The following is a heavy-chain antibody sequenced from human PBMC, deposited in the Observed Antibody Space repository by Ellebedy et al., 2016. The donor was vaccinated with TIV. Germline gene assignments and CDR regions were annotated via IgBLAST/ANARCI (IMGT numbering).Heavy chain of an antibody. CDR1: GFTVSASY. CDR3: ARDRAILGAEGFDP. V-gene: IGHV3-21*01. CDR2: ISSSGDYI. D-gene: IGHD1-26*01. J-gene: IGHJ5*02. Sequence: PGGSLRLSCEASGFTVSASYLSWVRQAPGKGLEWVSSISSSGDYIYYADSMKGRFTISRDNAKNSLYLQMNTLRVEDTAIYYCARDRAILGAEGFDPWGQGTLVTVSS.